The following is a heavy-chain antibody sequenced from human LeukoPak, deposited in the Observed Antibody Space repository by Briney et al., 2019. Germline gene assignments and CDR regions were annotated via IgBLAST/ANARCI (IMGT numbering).Heavy chain of an antibody. Sequence: ASVKISCKVSGYTFTGYYMHWVRQAPGQGLEWMGWINPNSGGTNYAQKFQGRVTMTRDKSISTAYMELSRLRSDDTAVYYCARGILGYCSSTSCYTDYWGQGTLVTVSS. J-gene: IGHJ4*02. CDR3: ARGILGYCSSTSCYTDY. CDR1: GYTFTGYY. V-gene: IGHV1-2*02. CDR2: INPNSGGT. D-gene: IGHD2-2*02.